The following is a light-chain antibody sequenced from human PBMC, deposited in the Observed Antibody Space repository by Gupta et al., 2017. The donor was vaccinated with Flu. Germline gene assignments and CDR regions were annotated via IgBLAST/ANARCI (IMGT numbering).Light chain of an antibody. CDR1: QSVGSN. J-gene: IGKJ1*01. CDR3: QQYNNWPPRT. CDR2: DAS. V-gene: IGKV3-15*01. Sequence: EIVMTQSPATLSVSPGERATLSCRASQSVGSNLAWYQQIPGQAPRLLIYDASTRATGIPARFSGSGSGTEFTLTIGSLQSEDFALYYCQQYNNWPPRTFGQGTKVEIK.